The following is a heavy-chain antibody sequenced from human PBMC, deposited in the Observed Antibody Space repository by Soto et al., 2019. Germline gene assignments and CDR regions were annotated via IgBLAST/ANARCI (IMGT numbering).Heavy chain of an antibody. CDR1: GGSISGGDYY. J-gene: IGHJ3*01. D-gene: IGHD3-22*01. CDR3: ARGVNYDSENVDAFDV. V-gene: IGHV4-30-4*01. Sequence: QVQLQESGPGLVKPSQTLSLTCTVSGGSISGGDYYWSWIRQSPGRGLEWIWSQHRSGTTDYNPSLRDRITISLYTSENQFSLRLSSVTAADTAVYYCARGVNYDSENVDAFDVWGQGTMIIVSS. CDR2: QHRSGTT.